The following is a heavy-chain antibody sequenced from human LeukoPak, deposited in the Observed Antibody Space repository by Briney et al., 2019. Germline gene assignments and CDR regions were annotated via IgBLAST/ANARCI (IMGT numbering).Heavy chain of an antibody. CDR2: ISASSIYI. J-gene: IGHJ3*02. V-gene: IGHV3-21*06. Sequence: PGGSLRLSCAASGFSFSSYSMNWVRQAPGKGLEWVSSISASSIYIYYADSMKGRVTISRDNAKNSLYLQMNSLRAEDTAVYYCARRPDSLGAFDIWGQGTMVTVSS. CDR3: ARRPDSLGAFDI. CDR1: GFSFSSYS. D-gene: IGHD7-27*01.